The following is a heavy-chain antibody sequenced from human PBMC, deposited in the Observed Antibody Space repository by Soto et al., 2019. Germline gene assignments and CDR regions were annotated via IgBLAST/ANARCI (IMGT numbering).Heavy chain of an antibody. D-gene: IGHD5-18*01. J-gene: IGHJ6*02. CDR1: GFTVSSNY. CDR2: IYSGGST. CDR3: ARERSYGNYYYGMDV. V-gene: IGHV3-53*01. Sequence: LRLSCAASGFTVSSNYMSWVRQAPGKGLEWVSVIYSGGSTYYADSVKGRFTISRDNSKNTLYLQMNSLRAEDTAVYYCARERSYGNYYYGMDVWGQGTTVTVSS.